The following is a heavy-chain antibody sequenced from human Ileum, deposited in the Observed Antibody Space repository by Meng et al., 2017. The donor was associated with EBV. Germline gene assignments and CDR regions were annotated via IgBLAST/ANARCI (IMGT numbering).Heavy chain of an antibody. D-gene: IGHD6-19*01. V-gene: IGHV4-4*02. CDR2: IYHSGST. CDR3: ARVGQWLPIDY. CDR1: GGSTSRSHL. J-gene: IGHJ4*02. Sequence: LEGPGPGLVDPSGPLSPTCAFSGGSTSRSHLWSWVRQPPGKGLEWIGEIYHSGSTNYNPSLKSRVTISVDKSKNQFSLNLSSVTAADTAVYYCARVGQWLPIDYWGQGTLVTVSS.